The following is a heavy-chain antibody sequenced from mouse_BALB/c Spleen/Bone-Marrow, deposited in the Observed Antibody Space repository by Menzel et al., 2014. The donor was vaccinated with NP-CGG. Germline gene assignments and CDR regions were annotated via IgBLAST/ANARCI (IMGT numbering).Heavy chain of an antibody. CDR1: GVTFSNYW. Sequence: DVKLVESGGGLVQPGGSKKFSCVATGVTFSNYWMNWVRQSPERGLEWVAEIRLKSNNYETHYAESVKGRFTISRDDSKSRVYLQMNNLRAEDTGIYYCMYGNPFAYWGQGTLVTVSA. CDR2: IRLKSNNYET. D-gene: IGHD2-10*02. CDR3: MYGNPFAY. J-gene: IGHJ3*01. V-gene: IGHV6-6*02.